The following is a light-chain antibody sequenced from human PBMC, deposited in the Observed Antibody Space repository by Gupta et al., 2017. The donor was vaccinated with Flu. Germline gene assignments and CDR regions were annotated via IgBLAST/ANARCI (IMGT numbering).Light chain of an antibody. CDR2: EVS. J-gene: IGLJ3*02. Sequence: QSALTPPASVSGSPGQSITISCTGTSSDVGGYNYVSWYQPHPAKAPILSMYEVSNRPSAVSNRFSGSKSGTTASMTISELEAEDDYYYYSNSYTSSSSLFGGGTKLTVL. V-gene: IGLV2-14*01. CDR3: NSYTSSSSL. CDR1: SSDVGGYNY.